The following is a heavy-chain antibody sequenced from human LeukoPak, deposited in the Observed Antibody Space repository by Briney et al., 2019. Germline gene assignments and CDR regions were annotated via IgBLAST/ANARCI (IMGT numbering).Heavy chain of an antibody. Sequence: GGSLRLSCAASGFTFSNYWMTWVRQAPGKGLEWVANIKEDGSEKYYVDSVKGRFTISRDNAKNSLFLQMDSLRGEDTAVYYCARDAKPDYSSSWALPYQNWFDPWGQGVLVTVSS. V-gene: IGHV3-7*01. J-gene: IGHJ5*02. CDR1: GFTFSNYW. CDR2: IKEDGSEK. CDR3: ARDAKPDYSSSWALPYQNWFDP. D-gene: IGHD6-6*01.